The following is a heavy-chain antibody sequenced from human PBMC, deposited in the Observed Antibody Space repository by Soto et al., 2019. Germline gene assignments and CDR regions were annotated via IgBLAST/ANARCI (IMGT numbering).Heavy chain of an antibody. D-gene: IGHD1-26*01. CDR3: AKSGSYGDYVGY. CDR1: GFTFSSYA. CDR2: ISGSGGST. Sequence: EVQLLESGGGLVQPGGSLRLSCAASGFTFSSYAMSWVRQAPGKGLEWVSAISGSGGSTYYADSVKGRLTISRDNSKNALYLQMNSLRAGDTAVDYCAKSGSYGDYVGYWGQGTLVTVSS. J-gene: IGHJ4*02. V-gene: IGHV3-23*01.